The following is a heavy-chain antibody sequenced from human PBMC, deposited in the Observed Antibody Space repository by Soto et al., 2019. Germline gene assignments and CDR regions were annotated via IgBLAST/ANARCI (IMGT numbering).Heavy chain of an antibody. V-gene: IGHV4-34*01. J-gene: IGHJ6*04. CDR1: GGSFSGYY. D-gene: IGHD3-10*01. CDR3: ERDNYGSPRGLVGPYHYYYAMEV. Sequence: SETLSLTCAVYGGSFSGYYWSWIRQPPGKGLEWIGEINHSGSTNYNPSLKSRVTISVDTSKNQFSLKLSSVTAADTAVYYCERDNYGSPRGLVGPYHYYYAMEVWGKGTTVTVS. CDR2: INHSGST.